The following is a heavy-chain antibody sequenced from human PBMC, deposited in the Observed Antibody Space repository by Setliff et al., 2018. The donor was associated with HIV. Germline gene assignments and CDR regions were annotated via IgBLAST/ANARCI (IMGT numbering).Heavy chain of an antibody. D-gene: IGHD3-9*01. J-gene: IGHJ3*01. CDR2: INAGNGNT. CDR1: GYIFTNYV. Sequence: ASVKVSCKASGYIFTNYVIHWVRQAPGQRLEWMGWINAGNGNTKYSQKFQDRVTITTDTSTSTHYLELRSLRFDDTAVYYCARSGFLTALDSYDVWGQGTMVTVSS. V-gene: IGHV1-3*01. CDR3: ARSGFLTALDSYDV.